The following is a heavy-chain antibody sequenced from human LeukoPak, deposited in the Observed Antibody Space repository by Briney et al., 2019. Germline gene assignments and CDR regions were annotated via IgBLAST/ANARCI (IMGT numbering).Heavy chain of an antibody. V-gene: IGHV3-23*01. CDR2: ISGSGGST. CDR1: GFTFSSYA. Sequence: GGSLRPSCAASGFTFSSYAMSWVRQAPGKGLEWVSAISGSGGSTYYGDSVKGRFTISRDNSKNTLYLQMNGLRAEDTAVYYCAISGLHPNFDYWGQGTLVTVSS. J-gene: IGHJ4*02. D-gene: IGHD5-24*01. CDR3: AISGLHPNFDY.